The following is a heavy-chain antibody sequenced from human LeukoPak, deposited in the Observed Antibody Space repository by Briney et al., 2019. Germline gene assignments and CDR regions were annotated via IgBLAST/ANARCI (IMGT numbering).Heavy chain of an antibody. V-gene: IGHV3-23*01. CDR2: ISGSGGST. CDR3: AKHVLRFLEWLSPFDY. D-gene: IGHD3-3*01. CDR1: GFTFSSYA. J-gene: IGHJ4*02. Sequence: GGSLRLSCAASGFTFSSYAMSWVRQAPGKGLEWVSAISGSGGSTYYADSVKGRFTISRDSSKNTLYLQMNSLRAEDTAVYYCAKHVLRFLEWLSPFDYWGQGTLVTVSS.